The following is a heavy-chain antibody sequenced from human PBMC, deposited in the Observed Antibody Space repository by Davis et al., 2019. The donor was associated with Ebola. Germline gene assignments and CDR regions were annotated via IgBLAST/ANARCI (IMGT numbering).Heavy chain of an antibody. CDR3: ARLKTRNRYGMDV. CDR2: IYPGDSDT. V-gene: IGHV5-51*01. J-gene: IGHJ6*02. CDR1: GYSFTSYW. Sequence: GESLKISCTDSGYSFTSYWIGWVRQMPGKGLEWMGIIYPGDSDTRYSPSFQGQVTISADKSISTAYLQWSSLKASDTAIYYCARLKTRNRYGMDVWGQGTTVTVSS. D-gene: IGHD3-16*02.